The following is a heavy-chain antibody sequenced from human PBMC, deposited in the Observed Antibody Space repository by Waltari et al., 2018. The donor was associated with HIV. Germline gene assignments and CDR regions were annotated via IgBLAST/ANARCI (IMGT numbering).Heavy chain of an antibody. V-gene: IGHV1-18*01. CDR3: ARDLTGYYDSSGYPHY. Sequence: QIRLVQSGGELKKPGASVKVSCKAFDSTFSSYGIHWVRQAPGQGLEWMGWITPYNDNTIYAQKFQGRVTMTTDTSTITAYLEVRSLGFDDTAMYFCARDLTGYYDSSGYPHYWGQGTLVTVSS. CDR2: ITPYNDNT. D-gene: IGHD3-22*01. CDR1: DSTFSSYG. J-gene: IGHJ4*02.